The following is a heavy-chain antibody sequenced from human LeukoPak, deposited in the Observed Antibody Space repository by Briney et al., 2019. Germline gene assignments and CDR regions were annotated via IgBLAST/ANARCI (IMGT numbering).Heavy chain of an antibody. J-gene: IGHJ4*02. CDR3: AKESLDGYSSGWFDY. Sequence: PGGSLRLSCAASGFTFSSYAMSCVRQAPGKGLEWVSAISGSGGSTYYADSVKGRFTISRDNSKNTLYLQMNSLRPEDTAVYYCAKESLDGYSSGWFDYWGQGTLVTVSS. D-gene: IGHD6-19*01. CDR1: GFTFSSYA. CDR2: ISGSGGST. V-gene: IGHV3-23*01.